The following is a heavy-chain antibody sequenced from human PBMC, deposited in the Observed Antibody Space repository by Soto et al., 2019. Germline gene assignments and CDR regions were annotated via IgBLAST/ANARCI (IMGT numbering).Heavy chain of an antibody. CDR2: IIPIFGTA. CDR1: GGTFSSYA. D-gene: IGHD6-6*01. V-gene: IGHV1-69*13. J-gene: IGHJ5*02. Sequence: GASVKVSCKASGGTFSSYAISWVRQAPGQGLEWMGGIIPIFGTANYAQKFQGRVTITADESTSTAYMELSSLRSEDTAVYYCARDPPYSSLNWFDPWGQGTLVTVSS. CDR3: ARDPPYSSLNWFDP.